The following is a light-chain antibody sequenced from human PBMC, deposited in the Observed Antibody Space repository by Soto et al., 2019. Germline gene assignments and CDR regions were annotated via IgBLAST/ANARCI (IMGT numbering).Light chain of an antibody. CDR3: SSYTSSSTLLYV. J-gene: IGLJ1*01. Sequence: QSALTQPASVSGSPGQSITISCTGTSSDVGGYNSVSWYQQHPGKAPKLMIYEVSNRPSGVSNRFSGSKSGNTASLTISGFQVEDEADYYCSSYTSSSTLLYVFGTATKLTVL. CDR1: SSDVGGYNS. CDR2: EVS. V-gene: IGLV2-14*01.